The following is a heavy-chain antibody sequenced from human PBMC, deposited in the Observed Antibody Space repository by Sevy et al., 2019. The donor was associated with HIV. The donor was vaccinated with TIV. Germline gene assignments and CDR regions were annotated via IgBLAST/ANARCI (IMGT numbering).Heavy chain of an antibody. CDR3: AKDCGGEPLSLATCSDYFDY. D-gene: IGHD1-26*01. V-gene: IGHV3-9*01. CDR1: GFTFDDYA. J-gene: IGHJ4*02. Sequence: GGSLRLSCAASGFTFDDYAMHWVRQAPGKGLEWVSGISWNRGSIGYADSVKGRFTISRDNAKNSLYLQMNSLRAEDTALYYCAKDCGGEPLSLATCSDYFDYWGQGTLVTVSS. CDR2: ISWNRGSI.